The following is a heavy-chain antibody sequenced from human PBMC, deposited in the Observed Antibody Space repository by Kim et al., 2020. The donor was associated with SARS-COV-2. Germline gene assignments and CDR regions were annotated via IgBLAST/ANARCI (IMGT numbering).Heavy chain of an antibody. CDR3: ARGRGGTTVVTLGLGYYYYYGMEV. CDR1: GGSFSGYY. Sequence: SETLSLTCAVYGGSFSGYYWSWIRQPPGKGLEWIGEINHSGSTNYNPSLKSRVTISVDTSKNQFSLKLSSVTAADTAVYYCARGRGGTTVVTLGLGYYYYYGMEVWRQGTTVTVSS. V-gene: IGHV4-34*01. CDR2: INHSGST. D-gene: IGHD4-17*01. J-gene: IGHJ6*02.